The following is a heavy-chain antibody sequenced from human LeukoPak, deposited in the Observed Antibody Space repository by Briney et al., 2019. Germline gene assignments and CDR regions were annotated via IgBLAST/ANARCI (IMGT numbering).Heavy chain of an antibody. J-gene: IGHJ4*02. V-gene: IGHV4-59*01. D-gene: IGHD5-18*01. Sequence: KPSETLSLTCTVSDDSISDYYRGWIRQPPGKGLEWIGYISYSGSTNYNPSLKSRVTISVDTSKNQFSLKLSSVTAADTAVYYCARVTRYNYGYVDYWGQGTLVTVSS. CDR3: ARVTRYNYGYVDY. CDR1: DDSISDYY. CDR2: ISYSGST.